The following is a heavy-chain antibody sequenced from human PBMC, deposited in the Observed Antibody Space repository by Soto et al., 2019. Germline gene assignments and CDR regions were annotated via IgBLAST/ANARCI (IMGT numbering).Heavy chain of an antibody. CDR3: ARSSSSPHFYYGMDV. J-gene: IGHJ6*02. CDR2: INPNSGGT. D-gene: IGHD6-6*01. V-gene: IGHV1-2*04. CDR1: GGTFSSYA. Sequence: QVQLVQSGAEVKKPGSSVKVSCKASGGTFSSYAISWVRQAPGQGLEWMGGINPNSGGTNYAQKFQGWVTMTRDMSISTAYMELSRLRSDDTAVYYCARSSSSPHFYYGMDVWGQGTTVTVSS.